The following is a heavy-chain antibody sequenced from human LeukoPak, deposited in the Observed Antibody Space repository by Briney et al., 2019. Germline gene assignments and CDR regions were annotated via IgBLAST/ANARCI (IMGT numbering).Heavy chain of an antibody. CDR2: FDPEDGET. CDR3: ATVYYYGSGSYYVFDY. D-gene: IGHD3-10*01. Sequence: ASVTVSCKVSGYTLTELSMHWVRQAPGKGLEWMGGFDPEDGETIYAQKFQGRVTMTEDTSTDTAYMELSSLRSEDTAVYYCATVYYYGSGSYYVFDYWGQGTLVTVSS. CDR1: GYTLTELS. J-gene: IGHJ4*02. V-gene: IGHV1-24*01.